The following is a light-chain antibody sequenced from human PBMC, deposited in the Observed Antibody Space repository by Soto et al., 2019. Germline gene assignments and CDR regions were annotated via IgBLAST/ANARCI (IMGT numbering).Light chain of an antibody. CDR1: SSNLGAGYD. CDR3: SLYTSENTYV. Sequence: QSVLTQPPSVSGAPGQRVTISCTGNSSNLGAGYDVHWHQQLPGAAPKLVIFGNRNRPSGVPERFSGSKSGNTASLTISGLQAADEADYYCSLYTSENTYVFGTGTKLTVL. V-gene: IGLV1-40*01. J-gene: IGLJ1*01. CDR2: GNR.